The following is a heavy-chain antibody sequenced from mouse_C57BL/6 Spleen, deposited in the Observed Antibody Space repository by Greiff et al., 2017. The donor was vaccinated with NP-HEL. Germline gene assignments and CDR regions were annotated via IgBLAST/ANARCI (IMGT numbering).Heavy chain of an antibody. V-gene: IGHV1-61*01. D-gene: IGHD2-4*01. Sequence: VKLQQPGAELVRPGSSVKLSCKASGYTFTSYWMDWVKQRPGQGLEWIGNIYPSDSETHYNQKFKDKATLTVDKSSSTAYMQLSSLTSEDSAVYYCARRYDYDRAWFAYWGQGTLVTVSA. CDR2: IYPSDSET. CDR3: ARRYDYDRAWFAY. CDR1: GYTFTSYW. J-gene: IGHJ3*01.